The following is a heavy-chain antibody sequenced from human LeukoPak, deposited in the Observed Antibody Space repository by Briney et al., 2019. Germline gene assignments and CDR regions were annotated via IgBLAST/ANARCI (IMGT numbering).Heavy chain of an antibody. CDR1: GYSFTNYW. J-gene: IGHJ4*02. D-gene: IGHD6-6*01. V-gene: IGHV5-51*01. CDR3: AKSGGYTTSSDFDY. CDR2: IYPGDSDT. Sequence: GESLNTSCKGSGYSFTNYWIAWVRQMPGKGLEWMGIIYPGDSDTRYSPSFQGQVTISADKSISTAYLQWSSLKASDTAMYYCAKSGGYTTSSDFDYWGQGTLVTVSS.